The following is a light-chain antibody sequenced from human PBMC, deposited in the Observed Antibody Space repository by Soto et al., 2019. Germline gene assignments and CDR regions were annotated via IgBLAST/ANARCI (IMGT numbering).Light chain of an antibody. V-gene: IGKV3-20*01. J-gene: IGKJ1*01. CDR3: QQSGSSPART. CDR2: GAS. Sequence: EIVLTQSPGTLSLSPGERATLSCRASQSVSSSYLAWYQQKPGQAPRLLIYGASSRTTGIPDRFSGSGSGTAFTLTISRLEPEDFAVYYCQQSGSSPARTFGQGTQVDI. CDR1: QSVSSSY.